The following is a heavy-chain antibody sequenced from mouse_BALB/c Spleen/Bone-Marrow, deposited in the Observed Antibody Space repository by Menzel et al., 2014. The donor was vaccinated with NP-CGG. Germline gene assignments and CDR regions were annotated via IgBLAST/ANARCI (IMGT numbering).Heavy chain of an antibody. J-gene: IGHJ4*01. Sequence: EVKLVESGAELVNPGASVKLSCTASGFNIKDTYMHWVKQRPEQGLEWIGRIDSTKGTIKYDPKFQGKATITADTSSNTAYLQLSSLTSEDTAVYYCARECMSPYYYTMDYWGQGTSVTVSS. D-gene: IGHD2-10*02. CDR1: GFNIKDTY. V-gene: IGHV14-3*02. CDR2: IDSTKGTI. CDR3: ARECMSPYYYTMDY.